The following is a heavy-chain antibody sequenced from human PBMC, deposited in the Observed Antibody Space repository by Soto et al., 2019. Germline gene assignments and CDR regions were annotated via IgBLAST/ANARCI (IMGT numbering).Heavy chain of an antibody. CDR2: ISSSSSYI. V-gene: IGHV3-21*01. J-gene: IGHJ3*02. CDR3: ARDFGGYWNDGKNAFDI. Sequence: GGSLRLSCAASGFTFSSYSMNWVRQAPGKGLEWVSSISSSSSYIYYADSVKSRFTISRDNAKNSLYLQMNSLRAEDTAVYYCARDFGGYWNDGKNAFDIWGQGTMVTVSS. D-gene: IGHD1-1*01. CDR1: GFTFSSYS.